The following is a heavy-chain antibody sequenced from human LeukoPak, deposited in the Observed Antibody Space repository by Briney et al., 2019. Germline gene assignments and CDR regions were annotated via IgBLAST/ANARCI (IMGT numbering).Heavy chain of an antibody. CDR3: ARGFLGGTDQYFDS. CDR2: IGGGGPTT. J-gene: IGHJ4*02. CDR1: GFTFSTYA. V-gene: IGHV3-23*01. Sequence: GGSLRLSCAASGFTFSTYAMNWVRQAPAKGLEWVSTIGGGGPTTDYADSVKDRFTTSRDNSKNTLYLQMNSLRAEDTAVYFCARGFLGGTDQYFDSWGQGTLVTVSS. D-gene: IGHD6-19*01.